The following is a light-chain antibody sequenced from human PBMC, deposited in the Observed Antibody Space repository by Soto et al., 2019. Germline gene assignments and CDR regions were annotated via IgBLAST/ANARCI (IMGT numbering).Light chain of an antibody. CDR1: QSVSSSY. V-gene: IGKV3-20*01. J-gene: IGKJ2*01. CDR2: GAS. Sequence: EIVLTQSPGTLSLSPGERATLSCRASQSVSSSYLAWYQQKPGQAPRLLIYGASSRATGIPDRFSGSGSGTDFTFTISRLEPEDFAVYYCQQYGSSPPHTFGQGTKLEIK. CDR3: QQYGSSPPHT.